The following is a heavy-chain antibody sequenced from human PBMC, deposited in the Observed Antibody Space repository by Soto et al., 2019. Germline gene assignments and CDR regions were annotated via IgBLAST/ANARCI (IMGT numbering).Heavy chain of an antibody. Sequence: QVQLVESGGGLVKPGGSLRLSCTASGFTFSDYYMTWIRQAPGKGLEWLSYISGGGVTIYYADSVKGRFTVSRDNAKNAMYLQMNTLRVEDTAVYYCARDPGMYYGMDVWGQGTTVTVSS. J-gene: IGHJ6*02. CDR2: ISGGGVTI. V-gene: IGHV3-11*01. CDR3: ARDPGMYYGMDV. D-gene: IGHD3-10*01. CDR1: GFTFSDYY.